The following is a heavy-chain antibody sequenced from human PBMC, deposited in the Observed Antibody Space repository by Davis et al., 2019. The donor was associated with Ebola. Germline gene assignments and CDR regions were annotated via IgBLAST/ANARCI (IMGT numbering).Heavy chain of an antibody. V-gene: IGHV3-73*01. CDR1: GFTFSGSA. J-gene: IGHJ4*02. Sequence: GGSLRLSCAASGFTFSGSAMHWVRQASGKGLEWVGRIRSKANIYATAYAASVKGRFTISRDDSKNTAYLQMNSLKTEDTAVYYCTTTTVTTDYWGQGTLVTVSS. CDR3: TTTTVTTDY. D-gene: IGHD4-17*01. CDR2: IRSKANIYAT.